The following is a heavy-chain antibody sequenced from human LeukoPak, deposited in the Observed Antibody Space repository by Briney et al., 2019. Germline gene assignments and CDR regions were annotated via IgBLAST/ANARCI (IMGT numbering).Heavy chain of an antibody. CDR2: IDSDGYST. CDR3: ARDNGFSLFAT. D-gene: IGHD5-18*01. J-gene: IGHJ5*02. V-gene: IGHV3-74*01. CDR1: GFTVNAYC. Sequence: PGGSLRLACAAPGFTVNAYCMHWVRHVPGKGLVWVSRIDSDGYSTNYADSVKGRFTISRDNAKNTLYLQINNLRADDTAVYYCARDNGFSLFATWGPGTLVTVSS.